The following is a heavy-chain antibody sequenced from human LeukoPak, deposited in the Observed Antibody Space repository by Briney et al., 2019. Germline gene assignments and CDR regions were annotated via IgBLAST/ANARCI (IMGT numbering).Heavy chain of an antibody. V-gene: IGHV1-2*06. J-gene: IGHJ4*02. D-gene: IGHD3-10*01. CDR1: GYTFTGYY. CDR3: ARDFSMVRPIG. Sequence: ASVKVSCKASGYTFTGYYMHWVRQAPGQGLEWMGRINPNSGGTNYAQKFQGRVTMTRDTSISTAYMELSRLRSDDTAVYYSARDFSMVRPIGWGQGTLVTVSS. CDR2: INPNSGGT.